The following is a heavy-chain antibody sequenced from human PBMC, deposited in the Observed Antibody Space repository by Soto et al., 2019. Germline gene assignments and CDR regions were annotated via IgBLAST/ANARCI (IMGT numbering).Heavy chain of an antibody. Sequence: SLRLSCEASGFTFSSRRISWVRQAPGKGLEWVANIERDGSDKYYVDSVKGRFTISRDNPKNSLYLQMNSLRAEDTAVYHCARMIGYGGGGYGMDVWGQGTTVTVSS. J-gene: IGHJ6*02. D-gene: IGHD3-16*01. CDR1: GFTFSSRR. CDR3: ARMIGYGGGGYGMDV. CDR2: IERDGSDK. V-gene: IGHV3-7*01.